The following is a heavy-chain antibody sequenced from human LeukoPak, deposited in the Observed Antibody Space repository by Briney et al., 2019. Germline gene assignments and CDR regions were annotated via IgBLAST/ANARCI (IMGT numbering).Heavy chain of an antibody. D-gene: IGHD2-2*02. CDR3: AKDRIVVVPAAIPFDY. Sequence: GGSLRLSCAASGFTFSSYAMSWVRQAPGKGLEWVSAISGSGGSTYYADSVKGRFTISRDNSKNTLYLQMNRLRAEDTAVYYCAKDRIVVVPAAIPFDYWGQGTLVTVSS. CDR2: ISGSGGST. CDR1: GFTFSSYA. V-gene: IGHV3-23*01. J-gene: IGHJ4*02.